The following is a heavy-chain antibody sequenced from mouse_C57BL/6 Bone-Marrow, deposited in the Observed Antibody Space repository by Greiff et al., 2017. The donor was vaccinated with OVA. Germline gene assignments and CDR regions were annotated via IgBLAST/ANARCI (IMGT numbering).Heavy chain of an antibody. CDR1: GYTFTSYW. D-gene: IGHD1-1*01. CDR3: ARDITTVVANWYFDV. Sequence: QVQLQQPGAELVRPGSSVKLSCKASGYTFTSYWMHWVKQRPIQGLEWIGNIDPSDSETHYNQKFKDKATLTVDKSSSTAYMQLSSLTSEDSAVYYCARDITTVVANWYFDVWGTGTTVTVSS. V-gene: IGHV1-52*01. CDR2: IDPSDSET. J-gene: IGHJ1*03.